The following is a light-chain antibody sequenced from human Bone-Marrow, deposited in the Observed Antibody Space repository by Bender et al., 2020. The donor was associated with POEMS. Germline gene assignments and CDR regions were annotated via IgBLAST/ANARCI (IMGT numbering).Light chain of an antibody. CDR2: DVS. V-gene: IGLV2-14*03. J-gene: IGLJ1*01. Sequence: QSALTQPASVSGSPGQSITISCTGTSSDVGGYSYVSWYQQHPGNAPKLMIYDVSNRPSGISSRFSGSRSANTASLTISGLQADDEADYFCASFTTSDTYVFGSATKVTV. CDR1: SSDVGGYSY. CDR3: ASFTTSDTYV.